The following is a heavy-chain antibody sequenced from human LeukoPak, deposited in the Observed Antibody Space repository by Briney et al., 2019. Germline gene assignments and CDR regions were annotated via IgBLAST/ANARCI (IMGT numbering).Heavy chain of an antibody. J-gene: IGHJ4*02. D-gene: IGHD5-12*01. CDR3: AREDNSGYESFDY. CDR1: GYTFTDYF. Sequence: ASVKPSCKASGYTFTDYFIHWLRQAPGEGLEWMGWINPNNGGTDTRPKFEGRVTMSRDTSISTVYMDVSGLTSDDTAMYYCAREDNSGYESFDYWGLG. V-gene: IGHV1-2*02. CDR2: INPNNGGT.